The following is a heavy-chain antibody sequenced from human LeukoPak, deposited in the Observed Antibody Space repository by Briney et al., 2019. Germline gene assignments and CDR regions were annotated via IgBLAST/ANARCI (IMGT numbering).Heavy chain of an antibody. CDR1: GFTFSSYW. J-gene: IGHJ4*02. V-gene: IGHV3-7*01. Sequence: PGGSLRLSCAASGFTFSSYWMSWVRQAPGKGLEWVANIKQDGSEKYYVDSVKGRFTISRDNAKNSLYLQMNSLRAEDTAVYYCASYSGSSPTDYWGQGTLVTASS. CDR2: IKQDGSEK. D-gene: IGHD1-26*01. CDR3: ASYSGSSPTDY.